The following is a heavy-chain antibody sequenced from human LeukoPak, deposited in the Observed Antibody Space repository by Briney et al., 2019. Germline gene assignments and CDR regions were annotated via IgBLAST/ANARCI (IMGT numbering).Heavy chain of an antibody. CDR1: GGTFSSYA. CDR2: IIPIFGTA. CDR3: ARAPHQLLFSPAEYFQH. D-gene: IGHD2-2*01. Sequence: SVKVSCKASGGTFSSYAISWVRQAPGQGLEWMGGIIPIFGTANYAQKFQGRVTITADESTSTAYMELSSLRSEDTAVHYCARAPHQLLFSPAEYFQHWGQGTLVTVSS. J-gene: IGHJ1*01. V-gene: IGHV1-69*13.